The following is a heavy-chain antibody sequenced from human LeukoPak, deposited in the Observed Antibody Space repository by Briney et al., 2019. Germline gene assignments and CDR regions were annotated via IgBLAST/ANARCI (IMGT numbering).Heavy chain of an antibody. Sequence: GGSLRLSCAASGFTLSNYAMHWVRQATGKGLEYVSAISSNGGSTYYADSVKGRFTISRDNSKNTLYLQMNSLRAEDTAVYYCAKDGQGYSFGTLIDYWGQGTLVTVSS. CDR3: AKDGQGYSFGTLIDY. CDR1: GFTLSNYA. J-gene: IGHJ4*02. D-gene: IGHD5-18*01. CDR2: ISSNGGST. V-gene: IGHV3-64*04.